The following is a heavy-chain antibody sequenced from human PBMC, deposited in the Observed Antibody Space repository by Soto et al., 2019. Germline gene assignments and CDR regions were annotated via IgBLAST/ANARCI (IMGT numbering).Heavy chain of an antibody. D-gene: IGHD6-19*01. CDR3: ARHEPFEEQWLVQRRFDP. CDR1: GGSISSSSYY. Sequence: QLQLQESGPGLVKPSETLSLTCTVSGGSISSSSYYWGCIRQPPGKGLEWIGSIYYSGSTYYNPSLKSRVTISVDTSKNQFSLKLSSVTAADPAVYYCARHEPFEEQWLVQRRFDPWGQGTLVTVSS. J-gene: IGHJ5*02. CDR2: IYYSGST. V-gene: IGHV4-39*01.